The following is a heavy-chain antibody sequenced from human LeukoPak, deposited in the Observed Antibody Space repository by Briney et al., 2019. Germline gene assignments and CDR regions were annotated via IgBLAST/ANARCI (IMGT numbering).Heavy chain of an antibody. V-gene: IGHV3-7*01. Sequence: PGGSLRLSCAASGFTFSNYWMSWVRQAPGRGLEWVANIKHDGSEKYHVDSVKGRFTISRDNAKNSLYLQMHSLRAEDTAVYYCAREMYSSSNWGQGTLVTVSS. CDR3: AREMYSSSN. CDR1: GFTFSNYW. J-gene: IGHJ4*02. CDR2: IKHDGSEK. D-gene: IGHD6-6*01.